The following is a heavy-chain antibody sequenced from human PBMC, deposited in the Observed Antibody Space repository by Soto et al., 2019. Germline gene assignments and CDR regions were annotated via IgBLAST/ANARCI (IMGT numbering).Heavy chain of an antibody. CDR3: AHYVSASPAGWFDP. CDR2: IYWDDDN. CDR1: GFSLSTSGEA. J-gene: IGHJ5*02. V-gene: IGHV2-5*02. D-gene: IGHD3-10*01. Sequence: QITLKESGPALVKPTQTLTLTCTFSGFSLSTSGEAVGWIRQPPGEALEWLALIYWDDDNRYNPTLKTRLTITKDTSNNQVVLTLTNRDPVDTATYYCAHYVSASPAGWFDPWGQGILVTVSS.